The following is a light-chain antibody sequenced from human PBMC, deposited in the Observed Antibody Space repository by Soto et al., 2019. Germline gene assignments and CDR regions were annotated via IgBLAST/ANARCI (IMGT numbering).Light chain of an antibody. Sequence: QSALTQPASVSGSRGQSITISCTGTKSDIGVYNYVSWYQQHPGKAPKLVICEVSNRPSGVSSRFSGSKSGNTASLTISGLRAEDEADYYCTSFTTTNIWVFGGGTKLTVL. V-gene: IGLV2-14*01. J-gene: IGLJ3*02. CDR3: TSFTTTNIWV. CDR1: KSDIGVYNY. CDR2: EVS.